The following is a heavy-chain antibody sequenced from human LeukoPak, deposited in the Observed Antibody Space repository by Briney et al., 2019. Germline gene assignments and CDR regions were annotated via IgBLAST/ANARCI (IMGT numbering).Heavy chain of an antibody. Sequence: GGSLRLSCEASGFTFTTYSMTWVRQAPGKGLEWVSIISSGSSAIFSADALKGRFTISRDNSENTVYLQVNSLRAEDTAVYYCAKDGRWARTYFYYYMDVWGKGTTVTVSS. CDR2: ISSGSSAI. CDR3: AKDGRWARTYFYYYMDV. CDR1: GFTFTTYS. D-gene: IGHD4-23*01. J-gene: IGHJ6*03. V-gene: IGHV3-21*06.